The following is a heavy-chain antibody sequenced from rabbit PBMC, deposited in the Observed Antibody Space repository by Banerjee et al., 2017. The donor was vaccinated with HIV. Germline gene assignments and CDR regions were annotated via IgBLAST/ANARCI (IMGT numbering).Heavy chain of an antibody. CDR1: GFSYSTHYC. D-gene: IGHD4-1*01. J-gene: IGHJ4*01. CDR3: ARGVLYGWGGGYFDL. CDR2: IYGGTTDNT. V-gene: IGHV1S45*01. Sequence: QEQLEESGGDLVKPEGSLTLTCTASGFSYSTHYCICWVRQAPGKGLEWITCIYGGTTDNTYYASWAKGRFTISKTSSTTVTLQMTSLTAADTATYFCARGVLYGWGGGYFDLWGQGTLVTVS.